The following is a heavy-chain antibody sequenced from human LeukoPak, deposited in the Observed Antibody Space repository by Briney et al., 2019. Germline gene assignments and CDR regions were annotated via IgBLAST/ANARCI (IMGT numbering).Heavy chain of an antibody. V-gene: IGHV1-2*02. D-gene: IGHD1-26*01. CDR2: INPNSGDT. Sequence: ASVKVSCKASEYTFSGYYIHWVRQAPGQGLQWMGGINPNSGDTNYAEKFQGRVTMTRDTSITTAYMELSGLRSDDTAVYYCAPTGSYHGRWGQGTLVTVSS. CDR3: APTGSYHGR. J-gene: IGHJ4*02. CDR1: EYTFSGYY.